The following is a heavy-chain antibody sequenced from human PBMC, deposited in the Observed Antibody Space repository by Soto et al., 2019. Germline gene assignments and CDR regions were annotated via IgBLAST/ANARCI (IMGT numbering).Heavy chain of an antibody. CDR1: GYTFTDYD. V-gene: IGHV1-8*01. CDR3: ARGRIGAAF. D-gene: IGHD2-15*01. Sequence: ASVKVSCKTSGYTFTDYDVSWVRQASGQGLEWMGWMSPDSGKTGYVEKFQGRVTMTANTSLSTAYMELHSLRSEDTAVYFCARGRIGAAFWGQGTLVTVSS. CDR2: MSPDSGKT. J-gene: IGHJ4*02.